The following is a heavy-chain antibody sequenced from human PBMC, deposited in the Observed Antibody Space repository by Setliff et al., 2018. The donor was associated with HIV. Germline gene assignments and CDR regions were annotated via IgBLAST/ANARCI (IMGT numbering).Heavy chain of an antibody. D-gene: IGHD3-10*01. J-gene: IGHJ5*02. CDR2: INHSGKT. Sequence: SETLSLTCAVYGGSFSGFYWSWIRQAPGKGLEWIGEINHSGKTNYNPSLKSRITLSVDTSENQFALKLASVTAADTAVYYCARDHVFGSRTGFDPWGPGILVTVSS. CDR1: GGSFSGFY. CDR3: ARDHVFGSRTGFDP. V-gene: IGHV4-34*01.